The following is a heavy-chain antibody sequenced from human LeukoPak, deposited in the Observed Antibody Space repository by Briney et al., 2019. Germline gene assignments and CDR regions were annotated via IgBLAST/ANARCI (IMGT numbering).Heavy chain of an antibody. J-gene: IGHJ4*02. D-gene: IGHD6-13*01. CDR2: INPNSGGT. CDR3: ARARVGYSSSWYGGY. V-gene: IGHV1-2*02. CDR1: GYTFTGYY. Sequence: ASVKVSCKASGYTFTGYYMHWVRQAPGQGLEWMGWINPNSGGTNYAQKFQGRVTMTRDTSISTAYMELSRLRSDDTAVYYCARARVGYSSSWYGGYWGQGTLVTVSS.